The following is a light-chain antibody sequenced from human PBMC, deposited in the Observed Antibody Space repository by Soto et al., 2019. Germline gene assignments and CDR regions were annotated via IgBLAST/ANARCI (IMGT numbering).Light chain of an antibody. CDR2: GAS. V-gene: IGKV3-20*01. Sequence: EIVLTQSPGTLSLSPEERVTLSCRASRSVSSSYLAWYQQKPGQAPRLLIYGASNRATGIPDRFSGSGSGTDFTLTISRLEPEDFALYYCQHYGSSPYTFGQGTKLEIK. CDR1: RSVSSSY. J-gene: IGKJ2*01. CDR3: QHYGSSPYT.